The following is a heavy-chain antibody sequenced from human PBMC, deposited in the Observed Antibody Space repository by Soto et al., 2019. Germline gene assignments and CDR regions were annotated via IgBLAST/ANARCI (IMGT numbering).Heavy chain of an antibody. V-gene: IGHV4-59*01. J-gene: IGHJ3*02. CDR3: ARLMYYPDIGAAFDI. Sequence: SETLSLTCTVSGGSISSYYWSWIRQPPGKGLEWIGYIYYSGSTNYNPSLKSRVTISVDTSKNQFSLKLSSVTAADTAVYYCARLMYYPDIGAAFDIWGQGTTVTVSS. D-gene: IGHD3-10*01. CDR1: GGSISSYY. CDR2: IYYSGST.